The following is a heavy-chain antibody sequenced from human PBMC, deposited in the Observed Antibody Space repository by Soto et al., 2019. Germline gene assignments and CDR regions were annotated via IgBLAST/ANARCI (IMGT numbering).Heavy chain of an antibody. J-gene: IGHJ4*02. CDR2: VNPNSGDT. V-gene: IGHV1-2*02. Sequence: QVQLEHSATEVKKPGASVKVSCKASGYIFTAYSMHWVRQAPGQGLEWVGWVNPNSGDTIYAQKFEGSVTLMTDTSIKTAYMELHGLKSDDTATYYCAREASAVISLDYWGQGTLVIVSS. D-gene: IGHD4-4*01. CDR1: GYIFTAYS. CDR3: AREASAVISLDY.